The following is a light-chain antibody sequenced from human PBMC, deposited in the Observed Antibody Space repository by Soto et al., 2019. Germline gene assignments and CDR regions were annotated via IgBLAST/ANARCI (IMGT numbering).Light chain of an antibody. CDR2: SVS. J-gene: IGKJ2*03. CDR1: QTIGRY. Sequence: DIHMTQSPSSLSASVGDRVTIACRASQTIGRYLNWYQHKPGKAPELLIYSVSSLQGGVPSRFSGSGSGADSTLAISSLQPEDSATYYCQQGYSFPYSFGQGTKLEIK. CDR3: QQGYSFPYS. V-gene: IGKV1-39*01.